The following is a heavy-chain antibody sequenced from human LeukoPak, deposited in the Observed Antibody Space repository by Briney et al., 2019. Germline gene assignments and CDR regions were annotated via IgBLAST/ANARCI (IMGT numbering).Heavy chain of an antibody. V-gene: IGHV4-59*01. CDR1: GGSISSNY. CDR2: IYNSGST. D-gene: IGHD3-10*01. CDR3: ARGKLPSISMVRGVRHTSWFDP. J-gene: IGHJ5*02. Sequence: PSETLSLTCTVSGGSISSNYWSWIRQPPGKGLEYIGYIYNSGSTNYSPSLKSRVTISLDTSKNQFSLKLRSVTAADTAVYYCARGKLPSISMVRGVRHTSWFDPWGQGTLVTVSS.